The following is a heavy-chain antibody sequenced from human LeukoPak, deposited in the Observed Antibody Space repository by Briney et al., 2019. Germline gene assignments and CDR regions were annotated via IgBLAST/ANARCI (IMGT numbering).Heavy chain of an antibody. Sequence: QPGGSLRLSCAASGFTFRNFAMHWVRQAPGKGLEWVAVISYDGRNKYYADSVKGRFTISRDNPKNTLYLQMNSLRDEDTAVYFCAKRGFVIRVILVGFHKEAYYFDSWGQGALVTVSS. J-gene: IGHJ4*02. CDR1: GFTFRNFA. V-gene: IGHV3-30*07. CDR3: AKRGFVIRVILVGFHKEAYYFDS. D-gene: IGHD2-21*01. CDR2: ISYDGRNK.